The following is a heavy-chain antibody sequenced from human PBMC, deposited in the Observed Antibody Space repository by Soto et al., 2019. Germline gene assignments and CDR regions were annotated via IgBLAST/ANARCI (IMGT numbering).Heavy chain of an antibody. Sequence: SETLSLTCTVSGGSISSYYWSWIRQPPGKGLEWIGYIYYSGSTNYNPSLKSRVTISVDTSKNQFSLKLSSVTAADTAVYYCARHYSGMVYFDYWGQGTLVTVSS. CDR2: IYYSGST. CDR1: GGSISSYY. CDR3: ARHYSGMVYFDY. D-gene: IGHD1-26*01. J-gene: IGHJ4*02. V-gene: IGHV4-59*08.